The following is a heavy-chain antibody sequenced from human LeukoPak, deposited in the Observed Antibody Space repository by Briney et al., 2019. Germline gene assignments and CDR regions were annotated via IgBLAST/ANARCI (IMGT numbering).Heavy chain of an antibody. CDR3: AREGWVGSYREVDY. Sequence: KPGGSLRLSCAASGFTFSDYYMSWIRQAPGKGLEWVSYISSSGSTIYYADSVKGRFTISRDNAKSSLYLQMNSLRADDTAVYYCAREGWVGSYREVDYWGQGTLVTVSS. CDR1: GFTFSDYY. J-gene: IGHJ4*02. CDR2: ISSSGSTI. D-gene: IGHD1-26*01. V-gene: IGHV3-11*04.